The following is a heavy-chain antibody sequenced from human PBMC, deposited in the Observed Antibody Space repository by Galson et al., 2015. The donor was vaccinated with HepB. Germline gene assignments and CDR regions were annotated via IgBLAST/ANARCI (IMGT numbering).Heavy chain of an antibody. CDR1: GGSISSYY. J-gene: IGHJ4*02. V-gene: IGHV4-59*01. CDR3: ATATGNGSSWYHPPFDY. CDR2: IFYSEST. Sequence: SETLSLTCTVSGGSISSYYWSWIRQPPGKGLKWIGYIFYSESTNSNPSLKSRVTISVDTSKNQFSLKLNSVTAADTAVYYCATATGNGSSWYHPPFDYWGQGTLVTVSS. D-gene: IGHD6-13*01.